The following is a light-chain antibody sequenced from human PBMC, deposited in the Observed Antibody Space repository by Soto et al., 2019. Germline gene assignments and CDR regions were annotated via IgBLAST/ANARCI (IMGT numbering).Light chain of an antibody. Sequence: QSVLTQPPSASGTPGQRLTISRSGSSSNIGSNTVNWYQQLPGTAPKLLIYTNNQRPSGVPDRFSASKSGTSASLAISGLQSEDEADYYCAAWDDSLNGRVFGGGTKLTVL. CDR3: AAWDDSLNGRV. CDR1: SSNIGSNT. J-gene: IGLJ3*02. V-gene: IGLV1-44*01. CDR2: TNN.